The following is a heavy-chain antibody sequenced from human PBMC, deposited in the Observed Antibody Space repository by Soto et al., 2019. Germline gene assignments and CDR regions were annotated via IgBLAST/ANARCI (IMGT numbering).Heavy chain of an antibody. CDR3: ARVMPSRGFDI. CDR2: IHHTANT. D-gene: IGHD3-16*01. Sequence: PSETLSLTCAVSGYSISTGYYWCLIRQPPGKVLEWIGMIHHTANTYYNVSLKSRVTISVDTSKNKFSLRLTSVTAADTAVYYCARVMPSRGFDIWGQGTMVTVSS. J-gene: IGHJ3*02. V-gene: IGHV4-38-2*01. CDR1: GYSISTGYY.